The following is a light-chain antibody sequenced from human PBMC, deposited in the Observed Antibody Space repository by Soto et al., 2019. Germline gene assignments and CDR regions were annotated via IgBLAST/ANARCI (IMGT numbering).Light chain of an antibody. V-gene: IGLV2-14*01. J-gene: IGLJ1*01. CDR2: DVN. CDR3: SSFTSSSSYV. CDR1: SSDIGGFIH. Sequence: QSVLTQPASVSDSPGQSITISCIGTSSDIGGFIHVSWHQQHPGKAPKLIIYDVNNRPAGVSNRFSGSKTGNTASLIISGLQAEDEADYYCSSFTSSSSYVFGSGTKAPS.